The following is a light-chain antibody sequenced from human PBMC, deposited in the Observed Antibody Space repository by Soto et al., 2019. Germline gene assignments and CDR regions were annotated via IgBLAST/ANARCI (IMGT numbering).Light chain of an antibody. Sequence: QSALTQPASVSGSPGQSITISCTGTSSDVGGYNYVSWYQQHPGKAPKLMIYDVSNRPSGVSNRFSGSKSGNTASLTISGFQAEDEADYYCSSYTSSSTLLFGGGTTLTVL. CDR1: SSDVGGYNY. CDR2: DVS. J-gene: IGLJ2*01. V-gene: IGLV2-14*01. CDR3: SSYTSSSTLL.